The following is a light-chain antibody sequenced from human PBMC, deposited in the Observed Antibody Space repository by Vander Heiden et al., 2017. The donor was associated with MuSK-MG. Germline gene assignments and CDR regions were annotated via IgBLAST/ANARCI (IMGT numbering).Light chain of an antibody. CDR1: SSNIGSNP. CDR2: SNN. J-gene: IGLJ3*02. CDR3: AAWDDSLNGWV. V-gene: IGLV1-44*01. Sequence: QSVLTQPPSASGTPGQRFTISCSGSSSNIGSNPGNWYQPLPVTAPKLLIYSNNQRPSGVPDRFSGSKSGTSASLAISGLQSEDEADYYCAAWDDSLNGWVFGGGTKLTVL.